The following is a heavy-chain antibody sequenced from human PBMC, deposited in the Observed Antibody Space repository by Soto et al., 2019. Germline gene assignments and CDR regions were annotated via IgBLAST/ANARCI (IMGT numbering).Heavy chain of an antibody. Sequence: SVKVSCKASGGTFSSYAISWVRQAPGQGLEWMGGIIPIFGTANYAQKFQGRVTITADESTSTAYMELSSLRSEDTAVYYCARDNTYYYDSSGYLDAFDIWGQGTMVTVS. J-gene: IGHJ3*02. CDR3: ARDNTYYYDSSGYLDAFDI. D-gene: IGHD3-22*01. CDR2: IIPIFGTA. V-gene: IGHV1-69*13. CDR1: GGTFSSYA.